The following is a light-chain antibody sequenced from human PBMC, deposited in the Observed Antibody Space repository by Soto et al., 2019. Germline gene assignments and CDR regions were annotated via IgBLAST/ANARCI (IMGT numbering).Light chain of an antibody. CDR2: HAS. J-gene: IGKJ1*01. Sequence: EIVMTQSPSTLPASPGERATLSCRASQSVTSKLAWYQQKPGQAPRLLIYHASTRATGIPARFRGSGSGTEITLTISSRQSEAFAVYYCQQYNNLRQTFGQGTKVDIK. CDR3: QQYNNLRQT. CDR1: QSVTSK. V-gene: IGKV3-15*01.